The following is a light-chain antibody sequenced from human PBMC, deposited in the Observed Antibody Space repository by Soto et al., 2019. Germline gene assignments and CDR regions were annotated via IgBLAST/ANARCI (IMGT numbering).Light chain of an antibody. J-gene: IGKJ1*01. CDR3: QQYNSYSQT. CDR1: QALNTR. Sequence: EIVLTQSPATLSAFPGDRVTLSCRASQALNTRLAWYQHKPGQAPRLLIYLTSNRAAGVPARFSAWGSETDFTLTISDVEPEDFATYYCQQYNSYSQTFGQGTKVEIK. V-gene: IGKV3D-11*01. CDR2: LTS.